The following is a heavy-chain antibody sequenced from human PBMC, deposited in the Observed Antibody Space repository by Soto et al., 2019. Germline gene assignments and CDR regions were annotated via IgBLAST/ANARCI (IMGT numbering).Heavy chain of an antibody. Sequence: QVQLVQSGAEVKRPGSSVKVSCKASGGTFSTNTISWVRQAPGQGLEWIGRIIPFSGTSNSAQKFQGRGTIPADESTRTSSLGLRSLSSEDTAVCYCASDRCNTRTCARDSFFAPWGKGTLVTFSS. CDR1: GGTFSTNT. CDR2: IIPFSGTS. CDR3: ASDRCNTRTCARDSFFAP. D-gene: IGHD2-21*02. V-gene: IGHV1-69*18. J-gene: IGHJ5*02.